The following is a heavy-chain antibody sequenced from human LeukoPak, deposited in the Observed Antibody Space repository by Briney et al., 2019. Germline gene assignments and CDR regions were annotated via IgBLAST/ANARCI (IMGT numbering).Heavy chain of an antibody. J-gene: IGHJ6*03. CDR3: ARVGPPGGYSYGYDDYYYYYMDV. CDR1: GYTFTNYD. V-gene: IGHV1-8*03. Sequence: ASVKVSCKASGYTFTNYDINWVRQATGQGLEWMGWMNPNSGNTGYAQKFQGRVTITRNTFISTAYMELSSLRSEDTAVYYCARVGPPGGYSYGYDDYYYYYMDVWGKGTTVTVSS. CDR2: MNPNSGNT. D-gene: IGHD5-18*01.